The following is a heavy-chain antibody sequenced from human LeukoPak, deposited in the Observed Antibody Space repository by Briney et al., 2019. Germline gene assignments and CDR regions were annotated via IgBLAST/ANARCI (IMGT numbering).Heavy chain of an antibody. J-gene: IGHJ6*04. D-gene: IGHD3-10*02. Sequence: PGGSLRLSCEVSGFTFSTYAMDWVRQAPGKGLEWVSGISVSGDNTYYADSVKGRFTISRDNAKNSLYLQMNSLRAEDTAVYYCAELGITMIGGVWGKGTTVTISS. V-gene: IGHV3-23*01. CDR2: ISVSGDNT. CDR1: GFTFSTYA. CDR3: AELGITMIGGV.